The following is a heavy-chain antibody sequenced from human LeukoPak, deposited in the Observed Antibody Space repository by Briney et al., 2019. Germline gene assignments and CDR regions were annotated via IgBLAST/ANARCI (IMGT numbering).Heavy chain of an antibody. V-gene: IGHV4-59*08. CDR1: GGSISSYY. D-gene: IGHD5-12*01. J-gene: IGHJ4*02. CDR2: IYYSGST. Sequence: SETLSLTCTVSGGSISSYYWSWIRQPPGKGLEWIGYIYYSGSTNYNPSLKRRVTISVDTSENQFSLKLSSVTAADTAVYYCASWGSHSGYDPTYDYWGQGTLVTVSS. CDR3: ASWGSHSGYDPTYDY.